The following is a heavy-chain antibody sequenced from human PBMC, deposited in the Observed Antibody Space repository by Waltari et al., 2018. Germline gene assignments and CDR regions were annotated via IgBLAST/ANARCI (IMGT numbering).Heavy chain of an antibody. CDR2: IKQDGSEK. Sequence: EVQLVESGGGLVQPGGSLRLSCSGSGFTFTNHWMSWVRQAPGKGPEWVASIKQDGSEKYYVDSMKGRLTISRDNAKNSLSLQMDSLRAEDTAVYFCARGVTTVEYWGQGTLVTVSS. CDR3: ARGVTTVEY. V-gene: IGHV3-7*04. CDR1: GFTFTNHW. J-gene: IGHJ4*02. D-gene: IGHD2-21*02.